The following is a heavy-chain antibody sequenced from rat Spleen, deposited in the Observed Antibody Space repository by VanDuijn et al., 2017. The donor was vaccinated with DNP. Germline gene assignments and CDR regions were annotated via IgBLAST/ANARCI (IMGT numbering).Heavy chain of an antibody. CDR3: ARRGNAGNWYFDF. D-gene: IGHD4-3*01. V-gene: IGHV5-22*01. Sequence: EVQLVESGGGLVQPGRSLKLSCAASGFTFSDYYMAWVRQAPTKGLEWVAYITYDGGTTYYRDSVKGRFTISRDNAKSTLYLQMDSLRSEDTATYYWARRGNAGNWYFDFWGPGTMVTVSS. J-gene: IGHJ1*01. CDR2: ITYDGGTT. CDR1: GFTFSDYY.